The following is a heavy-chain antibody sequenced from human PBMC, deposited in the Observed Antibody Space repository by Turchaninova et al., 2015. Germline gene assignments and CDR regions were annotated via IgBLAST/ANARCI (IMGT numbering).Heavy chain of an antibody. J-gene: IGHJ4*02. CDR2: IYYSGST. V-gene: IGHV4-39*07. CDR1: GDSISSITNS. Sequence: QLQLQESGPGLVKPSETLSLTCTVSGDSISSITNSWGWILQPPGKGLECIGSIYYSGSTNYNPSLKSRVTISADTSKNQFSLKLSSVTAADTAVYYCAKGARYWGQGTLVTVSS. CDR3: AKGARY.